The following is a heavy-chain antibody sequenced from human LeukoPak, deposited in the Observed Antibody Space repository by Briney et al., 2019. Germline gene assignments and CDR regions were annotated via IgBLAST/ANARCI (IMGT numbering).Heavy chain of an antibody. D-gene: IGHD3-3*01. J-gene: IGHJ5*02. CDR3: ARDLRRTTIFGVRQYNWFDP. Sequence: ASVKVSCKASGGTFSSYTISWVRQAPGQGLEWMGRIIPILGIANYAQKFQGRVTITADKSTSTAYMELSSLRSEDTAVYYCARDLRRTTIFGVRQYNWFDPWGQGTLVTVSS. CDR1: GGTFSSYT. V-gene: IGHV1-69*04. CDR2: IIPILGIA.